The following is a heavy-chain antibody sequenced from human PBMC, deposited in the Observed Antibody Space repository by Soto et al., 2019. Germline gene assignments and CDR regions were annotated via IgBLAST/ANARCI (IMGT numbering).Heavy chain of an antibody. CDR3: AKVPYYDILTGYHFDY. J-gene: IGHJ4*02. CDR2: ISGSGGST. D-gene: IGHD3-9*01. Sequence: EVQLLESGGGLVQPGGSLRLSCAASGFTFSSYAMSWVRQAPGKGLEWVSAISGSGGSTYYADSVKGRFTISRDNSKNTLYLQMNSLRAEDTAVYYCAKVPYYDILTGYHFDYWGQGTLVTVSS. V-gene: IGHV3-23*01. CDR1: GFTFSSYA.